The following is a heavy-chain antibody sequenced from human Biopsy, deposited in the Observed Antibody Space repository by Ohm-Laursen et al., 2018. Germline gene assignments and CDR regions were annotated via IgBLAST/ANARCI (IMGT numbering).Heavy chain of an antibody. CDR3: ARDRGYYSDRTVPGYFDL. CDR1: GDSISSYN. V-gene: IGHV4-59*01. CDR2: VYNTGST. Sequence: GTLSLTCTVSGDSISSYNWSWIRQPPGKGREWIGYVYNTGSTDYNPSLQSRVTISVDTSKNHFSLRLRSVTPADTAIYYCARDRGYYSDRTVPGYFDLWGRGTLVTVSS. D-gene: IGHD3-22*01. J-gene: IGHJ2*01.